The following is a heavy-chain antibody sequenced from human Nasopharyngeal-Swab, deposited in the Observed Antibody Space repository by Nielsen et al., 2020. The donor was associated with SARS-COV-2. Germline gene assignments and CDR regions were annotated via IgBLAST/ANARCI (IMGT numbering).Heavy chain of an antibody. V-gene: IGHV3-15*01. J-gene: IGHJ6*04. Sequence: ESLKISCATSRFTFSKAWMSWVRQAPGKGPEWVGRIKSRAAGGTTDYAAPVIGRFTVSRDDSESTLYLQMSSLKTEDTAVYYCTTYSSGWLWGKGTTVTVSS. D-gene: IGHD6-19*01. CDR1: RFTFSKAW. CDR3: TTYSSGWL. CDR2: IKSRAAGGTT.